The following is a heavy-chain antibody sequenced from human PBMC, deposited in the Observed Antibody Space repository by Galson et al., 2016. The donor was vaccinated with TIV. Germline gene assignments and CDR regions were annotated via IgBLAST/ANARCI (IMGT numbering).Heavy chain of an antibody. J-gene: IGHJ4*02. Sequence: ETLSLTCTVSGGSITAHHWSWIRQPPGKGLEWIGYVYNSGSTNYNSSLKSRVAISLDTSKHQFSLRLTSVTAADTAFYFCAREEGGAAGGEGIDYWGQGTLVTVSS. V-gene: IGHV4-59*11. CDR2: VYNSGST. CDR3: AREEGGAAGGEGIDY. CDR1: GGSITAHH. D-gene: IGHD6-13*01.